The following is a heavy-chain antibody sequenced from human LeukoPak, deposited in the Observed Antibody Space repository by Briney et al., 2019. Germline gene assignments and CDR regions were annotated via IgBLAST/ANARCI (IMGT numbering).Heavy chain of an antibody. CDR3: ARPDSSGYYGAFDI. Sequence: GGSLRLSCAASGFTVSSNYMIWVRQAPGKGLEWVSAVYSGGSTYYADSVKGRFTISRDNSKNTLYFHMNSPRAEDTAVYYCARPDSSGYYGAFDIWGQGTMVIVSS. D-gene: IGHD3-22*01. CDR2: VYSGGST. CDR1: GFTVSSNY. V-gene: IGHV3-66*02. J-gene: IGHJ3*02.